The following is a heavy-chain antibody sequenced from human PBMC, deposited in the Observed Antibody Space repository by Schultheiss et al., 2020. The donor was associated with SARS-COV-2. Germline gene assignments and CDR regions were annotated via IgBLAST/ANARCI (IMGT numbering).Heavy chain of an antibody. D-gene: IGHD3-10*01. CDR1: GGSIRSGESY. J-gene: IGHJ5*02. CDR3: ARSPKCLTMVRGVIITRSGWFDP. V-gene: IGHV4-30-4*01. CDR2: IYYTGRR. Sequence: SETLSLTCTVSGGSIRSGESYWSWIRQSPGKGLEWIGYIYYTGRRYYNPSLESRLTISVDTSKNQFSLKLSSVTAADTAVYYCARSPKCLTMVRGVIITRSGWFDPWGQGTLVTVSS.